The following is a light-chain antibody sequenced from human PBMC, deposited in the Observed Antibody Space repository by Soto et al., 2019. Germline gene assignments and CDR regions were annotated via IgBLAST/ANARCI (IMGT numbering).Light chain of an antibody. CDR2: DAS. J-gene: IGKJ1*01. CDR3: QQRSNWPRT. Sequence: EIVLTQSPGTLSLSPGEIVTLSCRASQSFSSSYLAWYQQKPGQAPRLLIYDASNRATGIPARFSGSGSGTDFTLTISSLEPEDFAVYYCQQRSNWPRTFGQGTKVDIK. CDR1: QSFSSSY. V-gene: IGKV3-11*01.